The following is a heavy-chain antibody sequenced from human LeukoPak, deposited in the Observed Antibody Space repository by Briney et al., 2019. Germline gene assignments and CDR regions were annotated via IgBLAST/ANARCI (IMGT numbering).Heavy chain of an antibody. Sequence: GASVKVSCKASGYTFTHHGISWVRQAPGQGLEWMGWISCYNGDTMYAQNVQGRATMTTDTSTRTAYIELRSLSSDDTAMYYCARDPSNSSGYHAHFDSWGQGTLVTVSS. D-gene: IGHD3-22*01. CDR2: ISCYNGDT. J-gene: IGHJ4*02. V-gene: IGHV1-18*04. CDR1: GYTFTHHG. CDR3: ARDPSNSSGYHAHFDS.